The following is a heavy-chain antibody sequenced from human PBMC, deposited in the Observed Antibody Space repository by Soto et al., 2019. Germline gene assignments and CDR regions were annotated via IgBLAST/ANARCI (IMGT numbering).Heavy chain of an antibody. CDR2: IYYTGRT. Sequence: SETLSLTCTVSGGSVNNYYWSWVRLSPGKGLEWIGYIYYTGRTNYNPSLESRVTISVDTSKNQFSLNLRSVTAADTAVYYCARDSSDSWYSTMDPWGQGILVTVSS. CDR3: ARDSSDSWYSTMDP. CDR1: GGSVNNYY. D-gene: IGHD3-22*01. J-gene: IGHJ5*02. V-gene: IGHV4-59*02.